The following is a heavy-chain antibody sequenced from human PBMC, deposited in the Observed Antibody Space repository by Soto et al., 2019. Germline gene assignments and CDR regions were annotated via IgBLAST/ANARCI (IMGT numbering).Heavy chain of an antibody. D-gene: IGHD2-2*01. Sequence: QLQLQESGPGLVKPSETLSLTCTVSGGSISSGPYSWGWIRQPPGEGLEWIGTFHYSENTYYNPSLESRVPISVDTSKNQFSLKVTSVTVADTAIYYCARLGVYCSTTSCYGFYGMDVWGQGTTVIVSS. V-gene: IGHV4-39*01. J-gene: IGHJ6*02. CDR1: GGSISSGPYS. CDR3: ARLGVYCSTTSCYGFYGMDV. CDR2: FHYSENT.